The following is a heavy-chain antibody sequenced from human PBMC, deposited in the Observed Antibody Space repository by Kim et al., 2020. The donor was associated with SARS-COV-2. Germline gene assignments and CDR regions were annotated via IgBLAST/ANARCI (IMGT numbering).Heavy chain of an antibody. V-gene: IGHV3-11*04. CDR1: GFTFSDSA. CDR3: AKAGQGDIAFEF. Sequence: GGSLRLSCAASGFTFSDSAMNWIRQAPGKGLEWVSFISPSGDTIYYSDSVKGRFTISRDNAKNSLYLQMNSLRVEDTAIYYCAKAGQGDIAFEFCG. J-gene: IGHJ3*01. CDR2: ISPSGDTI.